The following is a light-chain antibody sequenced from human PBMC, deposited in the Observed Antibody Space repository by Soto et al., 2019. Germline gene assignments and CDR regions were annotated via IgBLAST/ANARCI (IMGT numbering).Light chain of an antibody. CDR2: GAS. V-gene: IGKV3-20*01. Sequence: ESVCTQSAGTLSLSPGERDTLSCMASQSVSSNYLAWYQQKPGQATRLLIYGASTRATGNPDRFSGSGSGTDFTLTISCLQSEDFATYYCQLYYSFPRTVGQVTKVDIK. CDR1: QSVSSNY. CDR3: QLYYSFPRT. J-gene: IGKJ1*01.